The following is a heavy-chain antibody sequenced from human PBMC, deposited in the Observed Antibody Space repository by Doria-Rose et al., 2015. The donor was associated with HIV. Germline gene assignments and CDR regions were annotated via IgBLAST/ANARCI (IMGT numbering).Heavy chain of an antibody. V-gene: IGHV2-26*01. CDR3: ARIKSSRWYHKYYFDF. D-gene: IGHD6-13*01. J-gene: IGHJ4*02. CDR1: GVSISSPGMG. CDR2: IFSDDER. Sequence: ETGPVLVKHTETLTLTCTVSGVSISSPGMGVSWIRQPPGKALEWLAYIFSDDERSYKTSLKSRLTISRGTSKSQVVLTMTDMDPVDTATYYCARIKSSRWYHKYYFDFWGQGTLVIVSA.